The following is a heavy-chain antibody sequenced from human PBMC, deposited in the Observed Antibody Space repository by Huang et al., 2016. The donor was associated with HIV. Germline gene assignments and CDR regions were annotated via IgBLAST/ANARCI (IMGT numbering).Heavy chain of an antibody. D-gene: IGHD3-10*01. CDR1: GFTFSTYN. CDR3: ARFGSYYYGSGSYLDAFDI. Sequence: EVQLMESGGGLVQPGGSLSLSCAASGFTFSTYNMSWVRHVSGKGMESVSSITSSSGCIYYADAVKGRFTIARDNAKNSLYLQMNSLRAEDTAVYYCARFGSYYYGSGSYLDAFDIWGQGTMVTVSS. V-gene: IGHV3-48*01. CDR2: ITSSSGCI. J-gene: IGHJ3*02.